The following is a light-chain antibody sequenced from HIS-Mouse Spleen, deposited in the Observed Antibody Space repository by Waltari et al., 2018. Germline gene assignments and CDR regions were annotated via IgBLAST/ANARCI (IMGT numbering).Light chain of an antibody. CDR3: AAWDDSLSGYV. CDR1: SSNIGSNY. V-gene: IGLV1-47*01. Sequence: QSVLTQPPSASGTPGQRVTISCSGSSSNIGSNYVYWYQQLPGTAPKLLIYRNNQRPSGVPGRCSGSTSGTSASLAISGRRSEDEADYYCAAWDDSLSGYVFGTGTKVTVL. CDR2: RNN. J-gene: IGLJ1*01.